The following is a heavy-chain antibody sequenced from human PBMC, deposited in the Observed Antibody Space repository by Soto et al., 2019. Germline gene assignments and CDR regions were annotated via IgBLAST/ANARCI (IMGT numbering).Heavy chain of an antibody. CDR1: GDSIGTYY. Sequence: SETLSLTCSVSGDSIGTYYWSWVRQPPGKGLEWLGFVHYSGSTQYNPSLKGRVTISVDTSQNQFSLRLTSVTAADTAVYFCARGRKIPRFLGFNFDYWGQGALVTVSS. CDR3: ARGRKIPRFLGFNFDY. CDR2: VHYSGST. J-gene: IGHJ4*02. D-gene: IGHD3-3*01. V-gene: IGHV4-59*01.